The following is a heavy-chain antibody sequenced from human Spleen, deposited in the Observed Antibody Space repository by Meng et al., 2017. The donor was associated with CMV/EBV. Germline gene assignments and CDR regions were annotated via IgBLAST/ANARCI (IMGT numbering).Heavy chain of an antibody. D-gene: IGHD6-19*01. CDR1: GYTFTSYG. CDR2: ISAYNGNT. J-gene: IGHJ6*02. CDR3: ARVLSLRGAVAGLSYYYGMDV. V-gene: IGHV1-18*01. Sequence: ASVKVSCKASGYTFTSYGISWVRQAPGQGLEWMGWISAYNGNTNYAQKLQGRVTMTTDTSTSTAYMELSRLRSDDTAVYYCARVLSLRGAVAGLSYYYGMDVWGQGTTVTVSS.